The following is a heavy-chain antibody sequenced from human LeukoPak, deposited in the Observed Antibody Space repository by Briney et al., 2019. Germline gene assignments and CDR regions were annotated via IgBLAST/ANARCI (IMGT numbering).Heavy chain of an antibody. V-gene: IGHV4-30-2*01. CDR1: GGSISSGGYS. D-gene: IGHD3-22*01. Sequence: PSETLSLTCAVSGGSISSGGYSWSWIRQPPGKGLEWIGYIYHSGSTYYNPSLKSRVTISVDRSKNQFSLKLSSVTAADTAVYYCARVRLLGGHWFDPWGQGTLVTVSS. CDR2: IYHSGST. CDR3: ARVRLLGGHWFDP. J-gene: IGHJ5*02.